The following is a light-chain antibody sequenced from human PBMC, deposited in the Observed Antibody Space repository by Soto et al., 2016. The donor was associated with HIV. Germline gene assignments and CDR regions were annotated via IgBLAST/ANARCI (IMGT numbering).Light chain of an antibody. J-gene: IGKJ1*01. CDR1: QSINSW. Sequence: DIQMTQSPSTLSASVGDRVTITCRASQSINSWLAWYQQKAGKAPKLLIYKASSLESGVPSRFSGSGSGTEFTLTITSLQPDDFATYYCQQYNSYSSFGQGTKVEIK. CDR3: QQYNSYSS. V-gene: IGKV1-5*03. CDR2: KAS.